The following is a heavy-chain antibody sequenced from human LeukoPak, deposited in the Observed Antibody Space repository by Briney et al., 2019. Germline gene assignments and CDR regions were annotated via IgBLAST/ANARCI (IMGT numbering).Heavy chain of an antibody. D-gene: IGHD2-2*01. CDR3: ARKTVVPAAMWFDP. CDR2: MNPNSGNT. Sequence: GASVKVSCKASGYTFTSYDINWVRKATGQGLDWMGWMNPNSGNTGYAQKFQGRVTMTRNTSISTAYMELSSLRSEDTAVYYCARKTVVPAAMWFDPWGQGTLVTVSS. CDR1: GYTFTSYD. V-gene: IGHV1-8*01. J-gene: IGHJ5*02.